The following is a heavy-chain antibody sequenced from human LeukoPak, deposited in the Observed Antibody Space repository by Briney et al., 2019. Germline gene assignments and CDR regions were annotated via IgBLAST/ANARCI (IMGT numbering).Heavy chain of an antibody. CDR1: GFTFSSNS. V-gene: IGHV3-21*01. CDR3: ARGGGWYVVDY. CDR2: ISSSSSYI. D-gene: IGHD6-19*01. Sequence: GGSLRLSCAASGFTFSSNSMNWVRQAPGKGLEWVSSISSSSSYIYYADSVKGRFIISRDNAKNSLHLQMNSLRAEDTAVYYCARGGGWYVVDYWGQGTLVTVSS. J-gene: IGHJ4*02.